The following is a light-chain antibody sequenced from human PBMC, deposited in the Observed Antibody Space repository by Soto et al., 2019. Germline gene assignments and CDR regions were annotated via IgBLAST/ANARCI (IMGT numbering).Light chain of an antibody. CDR3: QHYKTYSRT. Sequence: DIQMTQSPSTLCASVGDRVTITCRASQSISSWLAWYQQKPGKAPKLLIYDGSSFESGVPSRFSGSGSGTEFTLTISSLQPDDSATYYCQHYKTYSRTFGQGTKVDIK. CDR1: QSISSW. CDR2: DGS. V-gene: IGKV1-5*01. J-gene: IGKJ1*01.